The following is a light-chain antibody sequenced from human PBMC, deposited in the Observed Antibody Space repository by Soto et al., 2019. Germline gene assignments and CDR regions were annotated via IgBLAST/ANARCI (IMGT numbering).Light chain of an antibody. CDR3: QQSYSTLGLT. V-gene: IGKV1-39*01. CDR2: AAS. J-gene: IGKJ4*01. Sequence: DIQLTQSPSFLSSSLGYIVTVTFRASQLIISWLAWYQQKPGKAPKLLIYAASSLPSAVPSRFSGSGSRTDFTLTISSLQPEDFATYYCQQSYSTLGLTFGGGTKVDI. CDR1: QLIISW.